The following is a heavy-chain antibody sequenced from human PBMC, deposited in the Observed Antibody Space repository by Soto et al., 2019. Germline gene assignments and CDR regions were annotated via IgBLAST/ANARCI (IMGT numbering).Heavy chain of an antibody. J-gene: IGHJ4*02. CDR1: GVTFSSYG. CDR3: ARDSSGWLY. D-gene: IGHD6-19*01. V-gene: IGHV3-33*01. CDR2: IWYDGSNK. Sequence: PWLSLRLSWAAAGVTFSSYGIRWVRQAPGKGLEWVAVIWYDGSNKYYADSVKGRFTISRDNSKNTLYLQMNSLRAEDTAVYYCARDSSGWLYWGQGTLVTVSS.